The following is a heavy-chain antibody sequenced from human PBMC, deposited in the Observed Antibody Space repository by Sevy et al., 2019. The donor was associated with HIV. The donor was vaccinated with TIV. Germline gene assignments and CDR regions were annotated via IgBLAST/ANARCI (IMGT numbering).Heavy chain of an antibody. J-gene: IGHJ3*02. V-gene: IGHV3-21*01. Sequence: GGSLRLSCAASGFTFSSYSMNWVRQAPGKGLEWVSSISSSSSYIYYADSVKGRFTISRDNAKNSLYLKMNSLRAEDTAVYYCARDNYGTIFGVVIRDEAFDIWGQGTMVTVSS. CDR1: GFTFSSYS. CDR2: ISSSSSYI. D-gene: IGHD3-3*01. CDR3: ARDNYGTIFGVVIRDEAFDI.